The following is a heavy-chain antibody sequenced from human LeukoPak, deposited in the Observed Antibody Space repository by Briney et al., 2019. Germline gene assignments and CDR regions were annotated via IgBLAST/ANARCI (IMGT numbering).Heavy chain of an antibody. CDR2: ISRSSSYI. CDR3: AREIGGWYGYAFDI. Sequence: GGSLRLSCVASGFSLNSYSMNWVRQAPGKGLEWVSAISRSSSYIYYADSVKGRFTMSRDNAKNALYLQMNSLRAEDTAVYYCAREIGGWYGYAFDIWGQGTMVTVSS. J-gene: IGHJ3*02. V-gene: IGHV3-21*04. D-gene: IGHD6-19*01. CDR1: GFSLNSYS.